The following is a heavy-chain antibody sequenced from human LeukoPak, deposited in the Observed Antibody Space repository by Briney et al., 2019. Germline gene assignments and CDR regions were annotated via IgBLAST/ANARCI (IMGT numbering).Heavy chain of an antibody. V-gene: IGHV3-48*01. Sequence: GGSLRLSCAASGFTFSSYGMSWVRQAPGKGLEWVSYISSSSSTIYYADSVKGRFTISRDNAKNSLYLQMNSLRAEDTAVYYCAKVPRGAGTSSGYWGQGTLVTVSS. CDR1: GFTFSSYG. CDR2: ISSSSSTI. D-gene: IGHD3-3*01. J-gene: IGHJ4*02. CDR3: AKVPRGAGTSSGY.